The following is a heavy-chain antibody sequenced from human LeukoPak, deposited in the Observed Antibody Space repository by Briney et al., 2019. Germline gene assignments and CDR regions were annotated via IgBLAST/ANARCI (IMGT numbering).Heavy chain of an antibody. J-gene: IGHJ3*02. Sequence: GGSLRLSCAASGFTFSSYAMSWVRQAPGKGLEWVSAISGSGGSTYYADSVKGRFTISRDNSKNTLYLQMNSLRAEDTAVYYCAKDHLGYCSSTSCYLTGLASAFDIWGQGTMVTVSS. CDR2: ISGSGGST. CDR3: AKDHLGYCSSTSCYLTGLASAFDI. CDR1: GFTFSSYA. V-gene: IGHV3-23*01. D-gene: IGHD2-2*01.